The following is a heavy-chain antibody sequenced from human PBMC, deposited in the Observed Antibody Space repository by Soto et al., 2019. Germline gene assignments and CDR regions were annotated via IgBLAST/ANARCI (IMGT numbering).Heavy chain of an antibody. Sequence: QVQLVESGGGLVKPGGTLRLSCTGSGFTFSDYYMTWIRQAPGKGLEWVSYISYGSSYTKYADSVKGRFTISRDNAKNSLFLQMNNLRTEDTAIYYCARDPNKSSSWWLDPWGRGALVTVSS. CDR3: ARDPNKSSSWWLDP. J-gene: IGHJ5*02. CDR1: GFTFSDYY. V-gene: IGHV3-11*06. CDR2: ISYGSSYT. D-gene: IGHD2-15*01.